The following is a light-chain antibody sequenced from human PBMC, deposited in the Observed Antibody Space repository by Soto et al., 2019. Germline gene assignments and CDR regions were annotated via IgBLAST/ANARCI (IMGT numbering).Light chain of an antibody. Sequence: EIVLTQSPGTLSLSPGERATLSCRASQSVNSRFLAWYQQKPGQAPRLLMYGASTRATGIPDRFSGSGSGEDFTLTFRRLEPEDFAVYYCQQYGSSPPMYTFGQGTKLEIK. CDR2: GAS. J-gene: IGKJ2*01. CDR1: QSVNSRF. V-gene: IGKV3-20*01. CDR3: QQYGSSPPMYT.